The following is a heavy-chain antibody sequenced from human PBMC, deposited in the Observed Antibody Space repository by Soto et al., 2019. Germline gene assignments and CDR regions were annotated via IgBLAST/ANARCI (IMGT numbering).Heavy chain of an antibody. CDR3: AKPNYDSSGYYLGY. V-gene: IGHV3-30*18. CDR2: ISYDGSNK. Sequence: QVQLVESGGGVVQPGRSLRLSCAASGFTFSSYGMHWVRQAPGKGLEWVAVISYDGSNKYYADSVKGRFTISRDNSKNTLYLQMNSLRYEDTAVYYCAKPNYDSSGYYLGYWGQGTLVTVSS. D-gene: IGHD3-22*01. CDR1: GFTFSSYG. J-gene: IGHJ4*02.